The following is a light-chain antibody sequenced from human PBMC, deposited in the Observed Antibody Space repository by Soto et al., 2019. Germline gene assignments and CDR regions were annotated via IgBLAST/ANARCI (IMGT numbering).Light chain of an antibody. V-gene: IGLV2-14*01. Sequence: QSALTQPASVSGSPGQSITISCTGTSSDVGGYTYVSWYQHHPGKAPKLMIYEVSHRPSGVSFRFSGSKSGNTASLTISGLQAEDEADYYCSSYTGSNPLGMFGGGTKLTVL. CDR1: SSDVGGYTY. J-gene: IGLJ3*02. CDR3: SSYTGSNPLGM. CDR2: EVS.